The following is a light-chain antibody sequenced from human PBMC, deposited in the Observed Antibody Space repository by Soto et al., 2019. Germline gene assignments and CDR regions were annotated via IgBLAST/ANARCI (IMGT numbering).Light chain of an antibody. CDR2: AAS. CDR3: LQHKTYPQT. Sequence: DIQMTQSPSTLSASVGDRVTITCRASQGIGSYLAWYQQKPGEAPKLLIFAASTLQSGVPSRFSGSGSGTEFTLTISSLQPEDFATYFCLQHKTYPQTFGQGTKVDIK. CDR1: QGIGSY. V-gene: IGKV1-9*01. J-gene: IGKJ1*01.